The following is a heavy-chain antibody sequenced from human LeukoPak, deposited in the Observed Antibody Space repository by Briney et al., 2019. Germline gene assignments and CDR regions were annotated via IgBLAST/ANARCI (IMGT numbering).Heavy chain of an antibody. CDR3: ARGRTWSGFSNWFDP. J-gene: IGHJ5*02. Sequence: GGSLRLSCTVSGFIFGDYAMHWVRQAPGKGLEWVAVISYDGSNKYYADSVKGRFTISRDNSKNTLYLQMNSPRAEDTAVYYCARGRTWSGFSNWFDPWGQGTLVTVSS. CDR1: GFIFGDYA. D-gene: IGHD3-3*01. CDR2: ISYDGSNK. V-gene: IGHV3-30*04.